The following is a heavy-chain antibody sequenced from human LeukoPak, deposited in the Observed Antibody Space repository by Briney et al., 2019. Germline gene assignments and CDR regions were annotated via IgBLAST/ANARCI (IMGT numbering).Heavy chain of an antibody. CDR3: ARNGGYYSGTSCSHPPHY. D-gene: IGHD2-2*01. V-gene: IGHV4-4*07. Sequence: SETLSLTCTVSGGSISGYYWSWVRQPAGKGLEWLGRIYSRGNTNYYPSLKSRVTMSLDTSKNQFSLKLNSVTAADTAAYYCARNGGYYSGTSCSHPPHYWGQGTLVTVSS. CDR1: GGSISGYY. CDR2: IYSRGNT. J-gene: IGHJ4*02.